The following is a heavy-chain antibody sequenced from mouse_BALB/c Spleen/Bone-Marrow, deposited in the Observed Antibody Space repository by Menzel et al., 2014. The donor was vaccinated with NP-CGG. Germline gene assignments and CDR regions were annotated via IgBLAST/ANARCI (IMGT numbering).Heavy chain of an antibody. CDR1: GFSLTGFG. Sequence: VQLQQSGPGLVAPSQSLSITCTVSGFSLTGFGVNWVRQPPGKGLEWLGIIWGDGNTDYNSALKSRLTISKDSSKSQVFLKMTSLQTDDTTRCYCGRVGYGNYSYYFDYWGQGTTLTVSS. D-gene: IGHD2-1*01. CDR3: GRVGYGNYSYYFDY. V-gene: IGHV2-6-7*01. CDR2: IWGDGNT. J-gene: IGHJ2*01.